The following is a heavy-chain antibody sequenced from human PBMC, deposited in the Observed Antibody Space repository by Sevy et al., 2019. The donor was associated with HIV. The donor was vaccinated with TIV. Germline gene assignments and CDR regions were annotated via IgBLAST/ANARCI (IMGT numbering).Heavy chain of an antibody. CDR2: IHYSGGT. D-gene: IGHD1-20*01. J-gene: IGHJ6*02. CDR3: ARDRNNLGMDV. CDR1: GGSISTYY. Sequence: SETLSLTCIVSGGSISTYYWSWIRQPPGKGLEWIGYIHYSGGTNYNPSLKSRVTISVDTSKNQFSLKLSSVTAADTAMYYCARDRNNLGMDVWGQGTTVTVSS. V-gene: IGHV4-59*13.